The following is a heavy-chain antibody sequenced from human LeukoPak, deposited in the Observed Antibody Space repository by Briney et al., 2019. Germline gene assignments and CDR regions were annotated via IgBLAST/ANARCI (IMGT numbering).Heavy chain of an antibody. Sequence: ASVKVSCKASGYTFTSYDINWVRKATGQGLDWMGWLNPNRGNTGYAQKFQGRVTMTRNTSISTAYMELSSLRSEDPAVYYCARGCTYCSGGSCYGNWFDPWGQGTLATVYS. J-gene: IGHJ5*02. CDR2: LNPNRGNT. CDR1: GYTFTSYD. V-gene: IGHV1-8*01. D-gene: IGHD2-15*01. CDR3: ARGCTYCSGGSCYGNWFDP.